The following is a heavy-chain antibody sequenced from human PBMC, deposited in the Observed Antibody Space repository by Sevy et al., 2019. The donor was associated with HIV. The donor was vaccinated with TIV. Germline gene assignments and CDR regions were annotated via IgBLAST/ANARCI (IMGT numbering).Heavy chain of an antibody. D-gene: IGHD4-17*01. CDR2: IKYDGSEK. CDR3: ARDLAHGSEAYGDYYFDY. Sequence: GGSLRLSCAASGFTFSTYWMTWVRQAPGTGLEWVANIKYDGSEKYYVDSVKGRFTMSRDNAKNSLYLQMNSLRAEDTAVYYCARDLAHGSEAYGDYYFDYWGQGTLVTVSS. CDR1: GFTFSTYW. V-gene: IGHV3-7*01. J-gene: IGHJ4*02.